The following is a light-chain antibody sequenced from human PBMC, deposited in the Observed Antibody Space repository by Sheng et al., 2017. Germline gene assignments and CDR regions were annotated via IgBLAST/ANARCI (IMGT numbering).Light chain of an antibody. CDR1: QSLSSF. J-gene: IGKJ2*01. CDR3: QQSYAIPYT. CDR2: AAS. Sequence: DIQMTQSPSSLSASLRDRVTITCRDSQSLSSFLNWYQKKPGQAPKLLIYAASNLQSGVPSRFSGSGSGTDFTLIITGLQPEDSATYFCQQSYAIPYTFGQGTKLEI. V-gene: IGKV1-39*01.